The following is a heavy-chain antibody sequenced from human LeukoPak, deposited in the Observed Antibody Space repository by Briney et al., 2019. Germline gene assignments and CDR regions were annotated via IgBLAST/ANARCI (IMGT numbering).Heavy chain of an antibody. D-gene: IGHD3-10*01. CDR1: GFTFSSYA. J-gene: IGHJ5*02. CDR3: AKDLLLRFGESGGWFDP. V-gene: IGHV3-23*01. Sequence: GGSLRLACAASGFTFSSYAMSWVSQAPGKGLEWVSAISGSGGSTYYADSVKGRFTISRDNSKNTLYLQMNSLRAEDTAVYYCAKDLLLRFGESGGWFDPWGQGTLVTVSS. CDR2: ISGSGGST.